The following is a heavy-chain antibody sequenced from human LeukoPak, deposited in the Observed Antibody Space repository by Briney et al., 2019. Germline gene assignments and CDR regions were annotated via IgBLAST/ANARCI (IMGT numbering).Heavy chain of an antibody. V-gene: IGHV3-21*01. D-gene: IGHD3-22*01. Sequence: PGGSLRLSCAASGFTFSSYAMSWVRQAPGKGLEWVSSISSGGSYIDYADSMKGRFTISRDNAENSLYLQMNSLRAEDTAVYYCARGAYYDSSGYRYFHHWGQGTLVTVSS. CDR2: ISSGGSYI. J-gene: IGHJ1*01. CDR3: ARGAYYDSSGYRYFHH. CDR1: GFTFSSYA.